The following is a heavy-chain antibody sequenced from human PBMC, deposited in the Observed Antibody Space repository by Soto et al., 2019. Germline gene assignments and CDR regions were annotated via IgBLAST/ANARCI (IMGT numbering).Heavy chain of an antibody. Sequence: QVQLVQSGAEVKKPGSSVKVSCKASGGTFSSYTISWVRQAPGQGLEWMGRIIPILGIANYAQKFQGRVTITADKSTSTAYMELSSLRSEDTAVYYCARSEARFGYSSWGGDWFDPWGQGTLVTVSS. CDR1: GGTFSSYT. D-gene: IGHD6-13*01. CDR3: ARSEARFGYSSWGGDWFDP. J-gene: IGHJ5*02. CDR2: IIPILGIA. V-gene: IGHV1-69*02.